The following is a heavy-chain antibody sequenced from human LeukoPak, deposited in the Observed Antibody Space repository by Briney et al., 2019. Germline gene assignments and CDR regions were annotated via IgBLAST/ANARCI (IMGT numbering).Heavy chain of an antibody. Sequence: GGSLRLSCAASGFTVSSNYMSWVRQAPGKGLEWVSVIYSGGSTYYADSVKGRFTISRDNSKNTLYLQMNSLRAEDTAVYYCARNAYYYGSGKGSGAFDIWGQGTMVTVSS. CDR1: GFTVSSNY. J-gene: IGHJ3*02. CDR2: IYSGGST. CDR3: ARNAYYYGSGKGSGAFDI. V-gene: IGHV3-66*01. D-gene: IGHD3-10*01.